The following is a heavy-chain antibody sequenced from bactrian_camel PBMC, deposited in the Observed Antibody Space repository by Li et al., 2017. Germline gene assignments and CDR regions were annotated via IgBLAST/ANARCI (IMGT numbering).Heavy chain of an antibody. CDR3: AGGCLSVWQFLFGYEYKT. CDR2: MDSDGST. CDR1: ELTSSDYC. V-gene: IGHV3S55*01. D-gene: IGHD3*01. Sequence: HVQLVESGGGSVQAGGSLRLSCVVSELTSSDYCMGWFRQAPGKEREGVAAMDSDGSTSYHKSVQGRFTLIQDDAKNALYLQMDMLKPEDTGMYYCAGGCLSVWQFLFGYEYKTWGPGTQVTVS. J-gene: IGHJ4*01.